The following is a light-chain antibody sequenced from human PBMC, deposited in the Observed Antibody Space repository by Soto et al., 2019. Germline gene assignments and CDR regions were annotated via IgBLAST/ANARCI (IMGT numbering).Light chain of an antibody. CDR1: SSNIGAVYD. V-gene: IGLV1-40*01. J-gene: IGLJ2*01. CDR3: QSYDSSLSGVV. Sequence: QSVLTQPPSVSGAPGQRVTISCTGSSSNIGAVYDVHWYQQLPGTAPKLLIYCNSNRPSGVPDRFSGSKSGTSTSLAITGLQAEDEADYYCQSYDSSLSGVVFGGGTELTVL. CDR2: CNS.